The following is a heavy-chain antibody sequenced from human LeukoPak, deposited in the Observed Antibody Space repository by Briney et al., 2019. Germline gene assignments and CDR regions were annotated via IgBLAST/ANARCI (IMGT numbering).Heavy chain of an antibody. CDR2: ISSSSSYI. J-gene: IGHJ4*02. Sequence: GGSLRLSCAASGFTFSTYSMNWVRQAPGEGLEWVSSISSSSSYIYYADSVKGRFTISRDNAKSSLYLQMNSLRAEDTAVYYCARFALKTPPTDWGQGTLVTVSS. CDR1: GFTFSTYS. CDR3: ARFALKTPPTD. V-gene: IGHV3-21*01.